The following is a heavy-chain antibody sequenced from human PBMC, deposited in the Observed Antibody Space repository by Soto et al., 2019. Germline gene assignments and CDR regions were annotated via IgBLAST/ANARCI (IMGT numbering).Heavy chain of an antibody. CDR1: GFTFSSYA. D-gene: IGHD6-13*01. CDR2: ISYDGSNK. J-gene: IGHJ6*02. V-gene: IGHV3-30-3*01. Sequence: QVQLVESGGGVVQPGRSLRLSCAASGFTFSSYAMHWVRQAPGKGLEWVAVISYDGSNKYYADSVKGRFTISRDNSKNTLYLQMNSLRAEDTAVYYCARGLLIAQQLVLYYYYGMDVWGQGTTVTVSS. CDR3: ARGLLIAQQLVLYYYYGMDV.